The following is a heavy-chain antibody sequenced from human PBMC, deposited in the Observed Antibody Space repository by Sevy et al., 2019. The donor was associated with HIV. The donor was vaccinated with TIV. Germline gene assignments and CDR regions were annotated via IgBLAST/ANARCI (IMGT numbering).Heavy chain of an antibody. CDR2: IVPVFGTS. CDR1: GGTLTNYA. J-gene: IGHJ5*02. CDR3: TSGADCSNGVCYPRGFDP. V-gene: IGHV1-69*13. D-gene: IGHD2-8*01. Sequence: VKVSCKASGGTLTNYAISWVRQAPGQGLEWMGEIVPVFGTSHHARSFQGRVTITADESTSTAYMELRSLRSDDTAVYYCTSGADCSNGVCYPRGFDPWGQGTLVTVSS.